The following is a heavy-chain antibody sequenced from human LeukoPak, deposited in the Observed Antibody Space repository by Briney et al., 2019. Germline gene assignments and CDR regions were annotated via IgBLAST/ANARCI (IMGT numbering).Heavy chain of an antibody. D-gene: IGHD5-18*01. CDR2: ISHDGSNK. J-gene: IGHJ4*02. CDR1: GFTFSSYG. CDR3: ARGARGYNYGYDELDY. Sequence: GGSLRLSCAASGFTFSSYGMHWVRQAPGKGLEWVAVISHDGSNKHYADSVKGRFTISRDNSKSTLYLQMNSLRAEDTAVYYCARGARGYNYGYDELDYWGQGTLVTVSS. V-gene: IGHV3-30*03.